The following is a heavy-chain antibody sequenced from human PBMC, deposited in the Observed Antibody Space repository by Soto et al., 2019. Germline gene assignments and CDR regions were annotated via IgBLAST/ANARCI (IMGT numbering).Heavy chain of an antibody. CDR1: GYTFTSYG. J-gene: IGHJ3*02. D-gene: IGHD3-10*01. CDR2: ISAYNGNT. V-gene: IGHV1-18*03. CDR3: ARNLGMVRGVYDAFDI. Sequence: ASVKVSCKASGYTFTSYGIRWVRQAPGQRLERKGWISAYNGNTNYAQKHQGRITMTTDTSTSTAYMELRSLRSDDMSLFYCARNLGMVRGVYDAFDIWGQGTMVTVSS.